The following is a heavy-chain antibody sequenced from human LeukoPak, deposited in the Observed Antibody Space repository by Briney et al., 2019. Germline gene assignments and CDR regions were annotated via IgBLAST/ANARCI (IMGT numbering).Heavy chain of an antibody. J-gene: IGHJ4*02. CDR2: IYYSGST. CDR1: GGSISSYY. V-gene: IGHV4-59*01. CDR3: ARAHYGSGSYYLDY. Sequence: SSETLSLTCTVSGGSISSYYWSWIRQPPGKGLEWIGYIYYSGSTNYNPSLKSRVTISVDTSKNQFSLKLSSVTAADTAAYYCARAHYGSGSYYLDYWGQGTLVTVSS. D-gene: IGHD3-10*01.